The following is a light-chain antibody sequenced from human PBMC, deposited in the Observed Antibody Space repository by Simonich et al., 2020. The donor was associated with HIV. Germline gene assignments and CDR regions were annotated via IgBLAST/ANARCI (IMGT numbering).Light chain of an antibody. Sequence: SVLTQPPSVSGAPGQRVTISCTGSSSNIGAGYDAHWYQPLPGTAPKLLIYGNNNRPSGVPDRFSGSKSGTSASLAITGLQAEYEADYYCQSYDSSLSGSVFGGGTKLTVL. CDR1: SSNIGAGYD. J-gene: IGLJ3*02. CDR3: QSYDSSLSGSV. CDR2: GNN. V-gene: IGLV1-40*01.